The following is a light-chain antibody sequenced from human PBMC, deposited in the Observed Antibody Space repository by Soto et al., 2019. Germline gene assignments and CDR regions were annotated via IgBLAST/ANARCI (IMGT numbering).Light chain of an antibody. Sequence: QSVLAQPASVSGSPGQSTTISCTGSSSDVGGYNYVSWYQQHPGKAPRLMISEVSNRPSRVSNRFSGSKSGNTASLTISGLQAEDEADYYCSSYTSSSTLVFGTGTRSPS. CDR3: SSYTSSSTLV. CDR1: SSDVGGYNY. V-gene: IGLV2-14*01. CDR2: EVS. J-gene: IGLJ1*01.